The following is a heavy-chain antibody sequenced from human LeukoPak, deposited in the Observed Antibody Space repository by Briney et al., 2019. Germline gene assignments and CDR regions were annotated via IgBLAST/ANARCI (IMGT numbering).Heavy chain of an antibody. CDR2: IKQDGSEK. CDR1: GFTFSAYA. V-gene: IGHV3-7*04. D-gene: IGHD6-13*01. Sequence: GGSLRLSCAASGFTFSAYAMHWVRQAPGKGLEWVADIKQDGSEKYYVDAVKGRFTISRDSAKNSLYLQMNSLRAEDTAVYYCARGSSSWRWGQGTLVTVPS. CDR3: ARGSSSWR. J-gene: IGHJ4*02.